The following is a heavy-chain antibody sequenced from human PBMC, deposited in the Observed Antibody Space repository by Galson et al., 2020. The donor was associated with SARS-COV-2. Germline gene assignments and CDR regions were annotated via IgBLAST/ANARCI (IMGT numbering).Heavy chain of an antibody. CDR2: ISAYNGNT. CDR1: GYTFTTYG. CDR3: ARDPAGPGWYGLDN. J-gene: IGHJ4*02. D-gene: IGHD6-19*01. Sequence: ASVKVSCKASGYTFTTYGISWVRQAPGQGLEWLGWISAYNGNTYSAQKVQDRVTMTTDTSTSTVYMELRSLRSADTAVYYCARDPAGPGWYGLDNWGQGTLVIVAS. V-gene: IGHV1-18*01.